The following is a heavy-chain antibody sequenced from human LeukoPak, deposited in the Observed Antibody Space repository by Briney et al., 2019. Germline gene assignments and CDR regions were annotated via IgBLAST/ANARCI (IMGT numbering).Heavy chain of an antibody. J-gene: IGHJ6*03. CDR1: GGSISRSNYY. D-gene: IGHD2-2*01. CDR2: INHSGST. V-gene: IGHV4-39*07. CDR3: ARGLGYCSSTSCRAYYYYYYMDV. Sequence: SETLSLTCSVSGGSISRSNYYWGWIRQPPGKGLEWIGEINHSGSTNYNPSLKSRVTISVDTSKNQFSLKLSSVTAADTAVYYCARGLGYCSSTSCRAYYYYYYMDVWGKGTTVTVSS.